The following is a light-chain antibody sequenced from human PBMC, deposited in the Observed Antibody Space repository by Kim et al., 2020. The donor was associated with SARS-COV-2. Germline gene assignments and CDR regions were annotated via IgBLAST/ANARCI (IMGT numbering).Light chain of an antibody. CDR3: QQYNNWRWT. CDR1: QGISSN. V-gene: IGKV3-15*01. Sequence: ASPGERANLSCRASQGISSNLAWYQQKPGQAPRLLMYGASTRATGIPARFSGSGSGTEFTLTISSLQSEDFAVYYCQQYNNWRWTFGQGTKVDIK. CDR2: GAS. J-gene: IGKJ1*01.